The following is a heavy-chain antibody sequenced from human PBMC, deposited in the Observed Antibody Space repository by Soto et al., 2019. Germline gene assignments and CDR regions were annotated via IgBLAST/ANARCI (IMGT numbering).Heavy chain of an antibody. CDR1: GYTFTSYD. CDR2: MNPNSGNT. CDR3: ARQGTVVPAAPSYYYYYYMDV. Sequence: ASVKVSCKAPGYTFTSYDINWVRQATGQGLEWMGWMNPNSGNTGYAQKFQGRVTRTRNTSISTAYMELSSLRSEDTAVYYCARQGTVVPAAPSYYYYYYMDVWGKGTTVTVSS. J-gene: IGHJ6*03. D-gene: IGHD2-2*01. V-gene: IGHV1-8*01.